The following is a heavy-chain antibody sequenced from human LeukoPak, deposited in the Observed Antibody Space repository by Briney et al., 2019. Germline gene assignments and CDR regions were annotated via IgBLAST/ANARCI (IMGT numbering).Heavy chain of an antibody. CDR1: GSSFSRYW. D-gene: IGHD5-12*01. V-gene: IGHV3-74*01. Sequence: GGSLRLSCAASGSSFSRYWMHWVRQAPGKGLVWVSTIPSDGGTTSSADSVKGRFIISRDDAKNTLYLQMNSLRAEDTAVYYCARDKRGYDFPTHYYYYMDVWGKGTTVTISS. CDR2: IPSDGGTT. J-gene: IGHJ6*03. CDR3: ARDKRGYDFPTHYYYYMDV.